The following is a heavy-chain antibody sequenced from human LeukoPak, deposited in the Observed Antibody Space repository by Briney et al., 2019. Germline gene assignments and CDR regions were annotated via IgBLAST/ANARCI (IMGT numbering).Heavy chain of an antibody. J-gene: IGHJ4*01. V-gene: IGHV1-18*01. CDR1: RYIFTGYV. CDR3: ARDGCFNVVCYTDV. CDR2: IRAYNGNT. D-gene: IGHD2-8*01. Sequence: ASVKVSCKASRYIFTGYVISWVRQAPGQGLEWMGWIRAYNGNTNYAQRLQGRVTMTTDTSTSPAYMEMRSLRSDDTAVYYCARDGCFNVVCYTDVWGQGTLVTVSS.